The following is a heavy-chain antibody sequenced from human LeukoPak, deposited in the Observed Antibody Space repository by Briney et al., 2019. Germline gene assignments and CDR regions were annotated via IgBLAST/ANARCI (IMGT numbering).Heavy chain of an antibody. CDR1: GYTFTGYY. CDR3: ARPYCNSTSCYGWFDP. Sequence: ASVKVSCKASGYTFTGYYMHWVRQAPGQGLEWMGRINPNSGGTNYAQKFQGRVTMTRDTSISTAYMELSRLRSDDTAVYYCARPYCNSTSCYGWFDPWGQGTLVTVSS. J-gene: IGHJ5*02. V-gene: IGHV1-2*06. D-gene: IGHD2-2*01. CDR2: INPNSGGT.